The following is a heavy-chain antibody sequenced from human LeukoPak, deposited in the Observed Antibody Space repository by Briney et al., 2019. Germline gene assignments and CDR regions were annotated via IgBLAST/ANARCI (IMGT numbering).Heavy chain of an antibody. Sequence: GGSLRLSCAASGFTVSSNYMSWVRQAPGKGLEWVSVIYSGGSTYYADSVKGRFTISRDNSKNTLYLQMNSLRAEDTAVYYCARGGYSSGWYPYYFDYWGQGTLVTVSS. CDR1: GFTVSSNY. J-gene: IGHJ4*02. V-gene: IGHV3-53*01. D-gene: IGHD6-19*01. CDR2: IYSGGST. CDR3: ARGGYSSGWYPYYFDY.